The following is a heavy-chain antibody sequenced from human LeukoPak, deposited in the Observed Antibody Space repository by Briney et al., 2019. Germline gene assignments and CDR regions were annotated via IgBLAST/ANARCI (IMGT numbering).Heavy chain of an antibody. D-gene: IGHD6-19*01. CDR1: GFTFSSYW. CDR2: IKQDGSEK. CDR3: ARGRRQWLGYYFDY. J-gene: IGHJ4*02. Sequence: GGSLRLSCAASGFTFSSYWMSWVRQAPGKGLEWVANIKQDGSEKYYVDSVKGRFTISRDNAKNSLYLQMNSLRAEDTAVYYCARGRRQWLGYYFDYWGQGTPVTVSS. V-gene: IGHV3-7*01.